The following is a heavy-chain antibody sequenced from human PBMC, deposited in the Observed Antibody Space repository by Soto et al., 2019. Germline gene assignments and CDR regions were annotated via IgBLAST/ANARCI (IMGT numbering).Heavy chain of an antibody. V-gene: IGHV1-18*04. D-gene: IGHD3-22*01. CDR1: GYTFTSYC. CDR2: ISAYNGNT. J-gene: IGHJ4*02. CDR3: ARVSSYDSSGYYSL. Sequence: ASVNVSCKSSGYTFTSYCISWGRQAPGQGLEWMGWISAYNGNTNYAQKLQGRVTMTTDTSTSTAYMELRSLRSDDTAVYYCARVSSYDSSGYYSLWGQGTLVTVSS.